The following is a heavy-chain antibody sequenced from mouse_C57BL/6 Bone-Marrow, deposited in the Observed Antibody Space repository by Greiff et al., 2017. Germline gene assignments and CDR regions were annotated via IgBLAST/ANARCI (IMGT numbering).Heavy chain of an antibody. CDR1: GFNIKDDY. V-gene: IGHV14-4*01. Sequence: VQLQQSGAELVRPGASVKLSCTASGFNIKDDYIHWVKQRPEQGLEWIGWIDPEIGDTEYASKFQGKATITSDTASNTAYLQLSRLTSEDTAVSNCSSFEGNYFDFWGQGTPLTVAS. J-gene: IGHJ2*01. CDR3: SSFEGNYFDF. CDR2: IDPEIGDT.